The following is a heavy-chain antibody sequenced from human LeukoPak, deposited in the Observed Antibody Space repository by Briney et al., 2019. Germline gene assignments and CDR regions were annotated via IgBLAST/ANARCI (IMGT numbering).Heavy chain of an antibody. CDR3: ARDRGGYYTGASGYMDV. CDR2: ISSSSSTI. D-gene: IGHD3-3*01. J-gene: IGHJ6*03. Sequence: GGSLRLSCAAPGFTFSSYSMNWVRQAPGKGLEWVSYISSSSSTIYYADSVKGRFTISRDNARNSLYLQMNSLRAEDTAVYYCARDRGGYYTGASGYMDVWGKGATVTVSS. CDR1: GFTFSSYS. V-gene: IGHV3-48*01.